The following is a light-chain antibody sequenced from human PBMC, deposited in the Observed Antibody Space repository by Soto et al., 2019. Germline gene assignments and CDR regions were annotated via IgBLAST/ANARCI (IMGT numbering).Light chain of an antibody. CDR2: KTS. CDR3: HQYASSPQT. CDR1: QSFSSW. Sequence: DIQMTQSPSTLSASVGDRVTITCRASQSFSSWLAWYQQKPGKVPKLLIYKTSNLESGVPSRFSGSGSGTEFTLTISRLEPEDFAVYYCHQYASSPQTFGQGTKVEIK. J-gene: IGKJ1*01. V-gene: IGKV1-5*03.